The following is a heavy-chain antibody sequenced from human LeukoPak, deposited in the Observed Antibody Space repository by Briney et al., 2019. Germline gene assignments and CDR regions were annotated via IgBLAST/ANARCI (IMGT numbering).Heavy chain of an antibody. CDR1: GGTFSSYA. Sequence: SVKVSCKASGGTFSSYAISWVRQAPGQGLEWMGGIIPIFGTANYAQKFQGRVTITAGESTSTAYMELSSLRSEDTAVYYCARDRNVPYYYYMDVWGKGTTVTVSS. CDR2: IIPIFGTA. V-gene: IGHV1-69*13. J-gene: IGHJ6*03. D-gene: IGHD1-1*01. CDR3: ARDRNVPYYYYMDV.